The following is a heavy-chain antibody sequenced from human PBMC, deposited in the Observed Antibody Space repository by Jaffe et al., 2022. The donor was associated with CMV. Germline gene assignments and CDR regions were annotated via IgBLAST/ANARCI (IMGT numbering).Heavy chain of an antibody. CDR3: ARGSLYYDFWSGYYNWFDP. Sequence: QVQLVQSGAEVKKPGASVKVSCKASGYTFTSYAMHWVRQAPGQRLEWMGWINAGNGNTKYSQKFQGRVTITRDTSASTAYMELSSLRSEDTAVYYCARGSLYYDFWSGYYNWFDPWGQGTLVTVSS. V-gene: IGHV1-3*01. CDR2: INAGNGNT. CDR1: GYTFTSYA. J-gene: IGHJ5*02. D-gene: IGHD3-3*01.